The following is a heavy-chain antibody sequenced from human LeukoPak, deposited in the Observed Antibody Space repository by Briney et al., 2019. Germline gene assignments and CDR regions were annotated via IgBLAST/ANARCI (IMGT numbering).Heavy chain of an antibody. CDR3: ARFTSPRGMDV. J-gene: IGHJ6*02. Sequence: GGSLRLSCAASGFTFSSYAMQWVRQAPGKGLEYVSAMSSNGGSTYYANSVKGRFTISRDNSKNTLFLQMGSLRGEDMAVYYCARFTSPRGMDVWGQGTTATVSS. CDR1: GFTFSSYA. CDR2: MSSNGGST. V-gene: IGHV3-64*01.